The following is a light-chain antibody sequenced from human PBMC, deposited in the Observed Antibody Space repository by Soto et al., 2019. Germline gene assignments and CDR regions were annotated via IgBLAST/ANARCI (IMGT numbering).Light chain of an antibody. CDR3: QQYNKWPTIT. CDR2: AAS. J-gene: IGKJ5*01. CDR1: QGISNY. Sequence: DIQMTQSPSSLSASVGDRVTITCRASQGISNYLAWYQQKAGKVPKLLIYAASTLQSGVPSRFSGSGSGTEFTLTISSLQSEDFAVYYCQQYNKWPTITFGQGTRLEIK. V-gene: IGKV1-27*01.